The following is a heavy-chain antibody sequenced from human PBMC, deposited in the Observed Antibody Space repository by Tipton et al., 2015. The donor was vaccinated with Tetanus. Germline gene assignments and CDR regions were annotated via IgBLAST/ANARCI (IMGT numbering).Heavy chain of an antibody. CDR1: GFIFSSYG. J-gene: IGHJ4*02. D-gene: IGHD2-15*01. Sequence: SLRLSCAASGFIFSSYGIHWVRQAPGKGLEWVAGSCDDGTDNYYADSAKGRFTISRDNSQNTLYLQMNSLRAEDTALYYCAREADCSGGSCFSGDFDSWGQGTQVPVSS. CDR3: AREADCSGGSCFSGDFDS. CDR2: SCDDGTDN. V-gene: IGHV3-33*01.